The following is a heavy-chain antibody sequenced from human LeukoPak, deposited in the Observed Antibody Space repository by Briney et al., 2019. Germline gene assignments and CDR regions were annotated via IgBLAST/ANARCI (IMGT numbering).Heavy chain of an antibody. D-gene: IGHD6-19*01. CDR1: GYTFTSYD. Sequence: GASVKVSCKASGYTFTSYDINWVRQATGQGLEWMGWMNPNSGNTGYAQKFQGRVTMTRNTSISTAYMELSSLRAEDTAVFYCAKATSVIAVAGWYPGWFDPWGQGTLVTVSS. V-gene: IGHV1-8*01. CDR2: MNPNSGNT. CDR3: AKATSVIAVAGWYPGWFDP. J-gene: IGHJ5*02.